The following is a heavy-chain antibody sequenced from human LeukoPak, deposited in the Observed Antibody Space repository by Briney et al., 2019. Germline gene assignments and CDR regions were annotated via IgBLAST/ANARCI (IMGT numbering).Heavy chain of an antibody. CDR1: GFTFSSYW. J-gene: IGHJ6*03. CDR2: IKQDGSEK. CDR3: ARDVTPPYCTSSSCYYPPYYMDV. V-gene: IGHV3-7*01. D-gene: IGHD2-2*01. Sequence: GGSLRLSCAASGFTFSSYWMRCVRQAPGKGLEWVASIKQDGSEKYYVDSVKGRFTISRDNAKKSLYLQMNSLRAEDTAVYYCARDVTPPYCTSSSCYYPPYYMDVWGKGTTVTVSS.